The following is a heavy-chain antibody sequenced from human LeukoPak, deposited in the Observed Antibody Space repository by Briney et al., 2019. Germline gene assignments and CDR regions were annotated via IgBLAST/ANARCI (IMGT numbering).Heavy chain of an antibody. CDR2: IYRGGST. J-gene: IGHJ2*01. V-gene: IGHV3-66*01. Sequence: GGSLRLSCAASGFALINNYMSWVRQAPGKGLEWVSVIYRGGSTYYADAVKGRFSISRDTSKNTLYLQLDSLRAEDTAVYYCAREPHHYDSSGPFLWGRGTLVTVSS. CDR3: AREPHHYDSSGPFL. D-gene: IGHD3-22*01. CDR1: GFALINNY.